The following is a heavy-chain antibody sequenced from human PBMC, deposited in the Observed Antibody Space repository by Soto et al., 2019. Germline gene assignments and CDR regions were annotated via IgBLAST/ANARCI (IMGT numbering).Heavy chain of an antibody. V-gene: IGHV3-30*18. CDR2: MSWDGSDD. CDR3: AKEGCSGGICYGFDY. D-gene: IGHD2-15*01. CDR1: GFTFSSYG. J-gene: IGHJ4*02. Sequence: QVQLVESGGGVVQPGRSLRLSCADSGFTFSSYGMHWVRQAPGKGLEWVAVMSWDGSDDFYEETVKGRFTVSRDNYRNTLYLQMNSLRPEDTAVYYCAKEGCSGGICYGFDYWGQGTLVTVSS.